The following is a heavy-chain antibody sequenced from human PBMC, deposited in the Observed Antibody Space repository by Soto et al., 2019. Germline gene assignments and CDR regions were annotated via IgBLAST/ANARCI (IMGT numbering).Heavy chain of an antibody. V-gene: IGHV4-39*01. J-gene: IGHJ1*01. CDR3: ARQPLAVAEYFHH. CDR1: GGSISSSGYY. CDR2: IYYSGST. D-gene: IGHD6-19*01. Sequence: QLQLQESGPGLVKPSETLSLTCTVSGGSISSSGYYWGWIRQPPVKGLEWIGSIYYSGSTSYNPSLKSRVTISVDTSKNQFSLKLSSVTAADTAVYYCARQPLAVAEYFHHWGQGTLVTVSS.